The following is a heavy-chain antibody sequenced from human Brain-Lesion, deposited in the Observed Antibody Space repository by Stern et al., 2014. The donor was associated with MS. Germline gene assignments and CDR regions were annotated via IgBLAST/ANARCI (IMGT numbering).Heavy chain of an antibody. CDR2: IWVEGTKK. CDR3: AKDKKDSSGWNLYFYGMDV. J-gene: IGHJ6*02. V-gene: IGHV3-33*06. CDR1: GFTFSSYG. Sequence: VPLVASGGGVVQPGRSLRLSCAVSGFTFSSYGMYWVRQAPGKGLAWVPGIWVEGTKKNYIESVKGRFTISRDNSKNTLSLQMTSLRAEDTAVYYCAKDKKDSSGWNLYFYGMDVWGQGTTVIVSS. D-gene: IGHD6-19*01.